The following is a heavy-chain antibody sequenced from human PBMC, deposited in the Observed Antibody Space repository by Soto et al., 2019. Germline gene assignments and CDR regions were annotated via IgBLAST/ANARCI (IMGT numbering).Heavy chain of an antibody. J-gene: IGHJ3*02. D-gene: IGHD1-26*01. CDR2: IYSGGST. CDR3: ARDRGIVGATDAFYI. Sequence: GGSLRLSCAASGFTVSSNYMSWVRQAPGKGLEWVSVIYSGGSTYYADSVKGRFTISRDNSKNTLYLQMNSLRAEDTAVYYCARDRGIVGATDAFYIWGQGTMVTVSS. CDR1: GFTVSSNY. V-gene: IGHV3-53*01.